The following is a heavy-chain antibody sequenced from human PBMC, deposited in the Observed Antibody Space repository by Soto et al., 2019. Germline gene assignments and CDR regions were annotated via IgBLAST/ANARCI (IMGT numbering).Heavy chain of an antibody. V-gene: IGHV3-74*01. Sequence: EVQLVESGGGLVQPGGSLRLSCAASGFTFNTYWMQWVRQAPGKGLVWVSRIKSDGSYTNYADSVKGRFTISRDNAKNTLFLQMNSLGAEATAVYYCATGGSGDFTYWGQGTLVTVSS. CDR3: ATGGSGDFTY. D-gene: IGHD2-21*01. J-gene: IGHJ4*02. CDR2: IKSDGSYT. CDR1: GFTFNTYW.